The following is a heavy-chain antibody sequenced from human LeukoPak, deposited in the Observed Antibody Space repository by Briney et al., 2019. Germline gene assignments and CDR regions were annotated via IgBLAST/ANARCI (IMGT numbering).Heavy chain of an antibody. Sequence: QPGGSLRLSCAASGFTSSDHYMDWVRQAPGKGLEWVGRIRNKANRYTIEYAASVKGRFTISGDDSKNSLNLQMNSLKSEDTAVYYCAKDLGRVGATDLDFWGQGTLVTVSS. V-gene: IGHV3-72*01. CDR2: IRNKANRYTI. CDR3: AKDLGRVGATDLDF. CDR1: GFTSSDHY. J-gene: IGHJ4*02. D-gene: IGHD1-26*01.